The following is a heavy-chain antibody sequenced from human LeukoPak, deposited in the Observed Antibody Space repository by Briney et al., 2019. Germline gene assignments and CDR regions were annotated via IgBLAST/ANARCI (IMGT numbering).Heavy chain of an antibody. CDR1: GGSISSSSYY. CDR3: ARGYSDNWYIY. D-gene: IGHD6-13*01. J-gene: IGHJ4*02. Sequence: SETLSLTCTVSGGSISSSSYYWGWIRQPPGKGLEWIGSIYYSGSTYYNPSLKSRVTISVDTSKNQFSLKLSSVIAADTAVYYCARGYSDNWYIYWGQGTLVTVSS. CDR2: IYYSGST. V-gene: IGHV4-39*01.